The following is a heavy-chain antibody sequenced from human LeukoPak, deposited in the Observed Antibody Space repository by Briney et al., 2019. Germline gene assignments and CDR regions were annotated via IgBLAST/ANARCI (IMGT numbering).Heavy chain of an antibody. CDR1: GYRFINFW. CDR2: IYPADSDT. Sequence: GESLKISCQGSGYRFINFWIGWVRQMPGKGLEWMGIIYPADSDTRYSPSFQGQVTISVDKSISTAYLQWSSLKASDTAMYYCARWDIVVVPPAMSYFHYWGQGTQVTVSS. V-gene: IGHV5-51*01. J-gene: IGHJ4*02. D-gene: IGHD2-2*01. CDR3: ARWDIVVVPPAMSYFHY.